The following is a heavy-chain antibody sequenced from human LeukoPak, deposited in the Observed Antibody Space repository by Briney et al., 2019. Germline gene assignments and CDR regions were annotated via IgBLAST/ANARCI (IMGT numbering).Heavy chain of an antibody. CDR2: IRYDGSNK. Sequence: QSGGSLRLSCAASGFTFSSYGMHWVRQAPGKGLEWVAFIRYDGSNKYYADSVKGRFTISRDNSKNTLYVQMNSVRAEDTAGYYCAKVLSVVVAATLLDYWGQGTLVTVSS. V-gene: IGHV3-30*02. D-gene: IGHD2-15*01. J-gene: IGHJ4*02. CDR1: GFTFSSYG. CDR3: AKVLSVVVAATLLDY.